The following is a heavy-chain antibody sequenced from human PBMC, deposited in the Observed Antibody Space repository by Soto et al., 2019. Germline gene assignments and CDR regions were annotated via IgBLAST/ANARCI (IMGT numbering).Heavy chain of an antibody. CDR2: IKSKTDGGTT. CDR1: GFTFSNAW. V-gene: IGHV3-15*01. D-gene: IGHD3-22*01. CDR3: TTVTYYYDSSGYSWSRYYYGMDV. J-gene: IGHJ6*02. Sequence: GGSLRLSCAASGFTFSNAWVSWVRQAPGKGLEWVGRIKSKTDGGTTDYAAPVKGRFTISRDDSKNTLYLQMNSLKTEDTAVYYCTTVTYYYDSSGYSWSRYYYGMDVWGQGTTVTVSS.